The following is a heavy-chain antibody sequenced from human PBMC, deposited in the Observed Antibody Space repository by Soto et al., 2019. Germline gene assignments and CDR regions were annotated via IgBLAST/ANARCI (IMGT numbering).Heavy chain of an antibody. CDR2: IKQDGSQK. Sequence: GGSLRLSCAASGFSFSSYLMNWVRQAPGKGLEWVANIKQDGSQKYYVDPVKGRFTISRDNAKNSLYLQMNSLRAEDTAIYYCARSNYDFWSGGSLDIWGQGTMVTVSS. J-gene: IGHJ3*02. CDR1: GFSFSSYL. V-gene: IGHV3-7*03. CDR3: ARSNYDFWSGGSLDI. D-gene: IGHD3-3*01.